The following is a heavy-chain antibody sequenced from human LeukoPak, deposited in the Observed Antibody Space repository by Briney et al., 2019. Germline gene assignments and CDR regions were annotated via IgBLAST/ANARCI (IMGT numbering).Heavy chain of an antibody. J-gene: IGHJ4*02. CDR2: INPNSGGT. CDR3: ARSITGTDLKDY. CDR1: GYTFTGYY. V-gene: IGHV1-2*02. D-gene: IGHD1-20*01. Sequence: ASVKVSCKASGYTFTGYYMHWVRQAPGQGLEWMGWINPNSGGTNYAQKFQGSVTVTRDTSISTAYMELSRLRSDDTAVYYCARSITGTDLKDYWGQGTLVTVSS.